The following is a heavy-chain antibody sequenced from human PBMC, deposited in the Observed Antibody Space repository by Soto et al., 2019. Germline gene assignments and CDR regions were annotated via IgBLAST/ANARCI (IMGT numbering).Heavy chain of an antibody. J-gene: IGHJ4*02. D-gene: IGHD3-10*01. CDR3: ARVRFGELV. CDR1: GFTFSSYA. CDR2: IGVGGGDR. V-gene: IGHV3-23*01. Sequence: EVQLLESGGGLVQPGGSLRLSCAASGFTFSSYAMSWVRQAPGKGLEWVSIIGVGGGDRYYPESVKGRFTISRDNSRDTLYLEINSLRDEDTAVYYFARVRFGELVWGQGTLVTVSS.